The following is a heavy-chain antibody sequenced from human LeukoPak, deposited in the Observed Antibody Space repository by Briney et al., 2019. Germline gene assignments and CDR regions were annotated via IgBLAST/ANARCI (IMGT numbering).Heavy chain of an antibody. J-gene: IGHJ5*02. V-gene: IGHV4-4*09. CDR2: IYSSGST. CDR3: ARFGGATSSFLFDP. CDR1: GGSISIYY. Sequence: SETLSLTCSVSGGSISIYYWSWIRQPPGKGLEWIGYIYSSGSTKYNPSLKSRVTISVDTSKNQFSLRLSSVNAADTAEYYCARFGGATSSFLFDPWGQGTLVTVSS. D-gene: IGHD3-10*01.